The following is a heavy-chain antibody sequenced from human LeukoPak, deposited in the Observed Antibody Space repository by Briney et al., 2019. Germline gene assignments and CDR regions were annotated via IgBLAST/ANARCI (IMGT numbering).Heavy chain of an antibody. V-gene: IGHV4-4*02. J-gene: IGHJ4*02. CDR2: VFHSESS. CDR1: GGSISSSNW. CDR3: ARVVIDLWKTFDH. D-gene: IGHD3-10*01. Sequence: SETLSLNCAVFGGSISSSNWWSWARQPPGKGLEGIGEVFHSESSNYNPPLKSRVAISVDKSKNQYSLKLSSVTAADTAVYYCARVVIDLWKTFDHWGQGTLVTVSS.